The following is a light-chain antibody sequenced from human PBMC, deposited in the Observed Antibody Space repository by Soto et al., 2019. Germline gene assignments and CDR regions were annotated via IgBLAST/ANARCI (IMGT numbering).Light chain of an antibody. Sequence: DIVMTQSPLSLPVTPGEPASISCRSSQSLLHRNGYTSFDWYLQKPGQSPQLLIYLVSNRASGVPDRFSGSGSGTDFTLKISRVEAEDVGVYYFMQALQTPWTFGQGTKVEIK. CDR3: MQALQTPWT. J-gene: IGKJ1*01. V-gene: IGKV2-28*01. CDR2: LVS. CDR1: QSLLHRNGYTS.